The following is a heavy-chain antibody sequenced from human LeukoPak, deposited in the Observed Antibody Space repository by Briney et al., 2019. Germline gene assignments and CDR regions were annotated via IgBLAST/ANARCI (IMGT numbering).Heavy chain of an antibody. V-gene: IGHV4-39*07. CDR1: GGSISSSSYY. CDR3: ARATTMYRFDP. J-gene: IGHJ5*02. D-gene: IGHD3-10*02. CDR2: IYYSGST. Sequence: SETLSLTCTVSGGSISSSSYYWGWIRQPPGKGLEWIGSIYYSGSTYYNPSLKSRVTISVDTSKNQFSLKLSSVTAADTAVYYCARATTMYRFDPWGQGTLVTVSS.